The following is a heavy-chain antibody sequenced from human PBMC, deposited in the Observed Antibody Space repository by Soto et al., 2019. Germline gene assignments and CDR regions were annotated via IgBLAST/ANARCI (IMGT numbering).Heavy chain of an antibody. Sequence: QVQLVQSGAEVKKPGSSVKVSCKASEGTFSSYAISWVRQAPGQGLEWMGGIIPIFGTANYAQKFQGRVTITADKSTSTAYMERSSLRSEDTSVYYCASRNRYALYAFDIWGQGTMVTVSS. CDR1: EGTFSSYA. CDR2: IIPIFGTA. J-gene: IGHJ3*02. CDR3: ASRNRYALYAFDI. V-gene: IGHV1-69*06. D-gene: IGHD2-8*01.